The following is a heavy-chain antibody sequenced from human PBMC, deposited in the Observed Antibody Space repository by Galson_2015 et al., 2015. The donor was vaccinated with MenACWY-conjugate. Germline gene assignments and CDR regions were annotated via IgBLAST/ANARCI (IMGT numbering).Heavy chain of an antibody. Sequence: SLRLSCAGSGFTFDDKDMHWVRQAPGKGLEWVSGISWDSGSIDYADSVKGRFTISGDNAKNSLYLQISSLRAEDTALYYCAKSAEYSSGWYAIEYWGQGALVTVSS. CDR1: GFTFDDKD. J-gene: IGHJ4*02. V-gene: IGHV3-9*01. CDR2: ISWDSGSI. CDR3: AKSAEYSSGWYAIEY. D-gene: IGHD6-19*01.